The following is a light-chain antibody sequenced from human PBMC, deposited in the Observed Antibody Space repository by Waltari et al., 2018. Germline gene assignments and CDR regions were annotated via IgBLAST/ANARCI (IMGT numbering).Light chain of an antibody. CDR1: QSISTY. J-gene: IGKJ1*01. V-gene: IGKV3-11*01. CDR2: DAS. Sequence: VLTQSPATLSLSPGERATLSCRASQSISTYLAWSQQKPGQAPRLIIHDASNRAPGIPPRFSGSGSVTDFILTISSLEPEDFAVYYCQQRSNWPRTFGQGTRLEIK. CDR3: QQRSNWPRT.